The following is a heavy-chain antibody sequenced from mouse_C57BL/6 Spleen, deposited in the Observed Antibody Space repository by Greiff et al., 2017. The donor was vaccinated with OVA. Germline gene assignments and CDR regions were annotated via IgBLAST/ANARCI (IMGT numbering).Heavy chain of an antibody. J-gene: IGHJ4*01. CDR2: IDPSDSET. Sequence: QVQLQQPGAELVRPGSSVKLSCKASGYTFTSYWMHWVKQRPIQGLEWIGNIDPSDSETHYTQKFKDKATLTVDKSSSTAYMPLSSLTSEDSAVYYGARRGYYGSSYEDYDAMDYWGQGTSVTVSS. CDR3: ARRGYYGSSYEDYDAMDY. V-gene: IGHV1-52*01. D-gene: IGHD1-1*01. CDR1: GYTFTSYW.